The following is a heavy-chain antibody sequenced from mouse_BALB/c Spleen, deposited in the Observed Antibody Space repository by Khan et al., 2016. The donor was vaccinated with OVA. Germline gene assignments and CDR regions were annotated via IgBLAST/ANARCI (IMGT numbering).Heavy chain of an antibody. CDR3: ARRGLRWDFDY. D-gene: IGHD1-1*01. J-gene: IGHJ2*01. CDR2: INPSTGYT. CDR1: GYTFINYW. V-gene: IGHV1-7*01. Sequence: QVQLQQSGAELAKPGASVKMSCKASGYTFINYWIPWIKQRPGQGLEWIGYINPSTGYTEYNQNFKDKATLTADISSSTAYMQLSSLTSEDSAVYYCARRGLRWDFDYWGQGTTLTVSS.